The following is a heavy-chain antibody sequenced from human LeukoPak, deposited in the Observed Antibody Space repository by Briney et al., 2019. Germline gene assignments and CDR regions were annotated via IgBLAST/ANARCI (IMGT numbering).Heavy chain of an antibody. CDR3: ARKVRFLEWSLFDP. CDR2: IYYSGST. J-gene: IGHJ5*02. D-gene: IGHD3-3*01. CDR1: GGSISSSSYY. V-gene: IGHV4-39*01. Sequence: SETLSLTCTVSGGSISSSSYYWGWIRQPPGKGLEWIGSIYYSGSTYYNPSLKSRVTISVDTSKNQFSPKLSSVTAADTAVYYCARKVRFLEWSLFDPWGQGTLVTVSS.